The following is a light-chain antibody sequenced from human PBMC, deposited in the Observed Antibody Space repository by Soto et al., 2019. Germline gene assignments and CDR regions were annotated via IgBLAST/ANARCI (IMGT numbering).Light chain of an antibody. J-gene: IGKJ1*01. CDR2: GAS. CDR3: QQYGSSYPWT. V-gene: IGKV3-20*01. Sequence: EIVMTQSPATLSLSPGERATLSCRASQSVSSNYLAWYQQKPGQAPRLLIYGASSRATGIPDRFSGSGSGTDFTLTIRRLGPEDFAVYYCQQYGSSYPWTFGQGTKVDNK. CDR1: QSVSSNY.